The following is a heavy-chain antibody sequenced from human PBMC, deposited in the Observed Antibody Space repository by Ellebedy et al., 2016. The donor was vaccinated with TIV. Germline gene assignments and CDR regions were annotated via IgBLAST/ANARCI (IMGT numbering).Heavy chain of an antibody. CDR2: IGSRGTI. J-gene: IGHJ5*01. V-gene: IGHV3-69-1*01. D-gene: IGHD2-15*01. CDR1: PFTFSTYG. CDR3: ARGIEPVVAANNWFDS. Sequence: GGSLRLSXAASPFTFSTYGMHWVRQAPGKGLEWISYIGSRGTIYYADSVRGRFTISRDNARNSLYLQMHSLRVEDTAVYYCARGIEPVVAANNWFDSWGQGTLVTVSS.